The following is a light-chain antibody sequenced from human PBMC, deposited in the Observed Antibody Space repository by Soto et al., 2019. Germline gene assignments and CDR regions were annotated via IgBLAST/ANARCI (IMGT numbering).Light chain of an antibody. Sequence: EIVMTQSPATLSVSPGERATLSCRASQSVGSNLAWYQQKPGQASRLLMYGASTRATGVPARFSGSGSGAEFTHTISSLQSEDFAVYYCQQYNNRPPWTFSQATKVEIE. CDR1: QSVGSN. CDR2: GAS. V-gene: IGKV3-15*01. J-gene: IGKJ1*01. CDR3: QQYNNRPPWT.